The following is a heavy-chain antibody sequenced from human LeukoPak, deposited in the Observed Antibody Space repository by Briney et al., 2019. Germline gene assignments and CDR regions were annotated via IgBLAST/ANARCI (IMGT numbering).Heavy chain of an antibody. Sequence: ASETLSLTCAVSGGSISSGGYSWSWIRQPPGKGLEWIGYIYHSGSTYYNPSLKSRVTISVDTSKNQFSLKLSSVTAADTAVCYCARHVNDFWSGFQYYFDYWGQGTLVTVSS. J-gene: IGHJ4*02. V-gene: IGHV4-30-2*03. CDR2: IYHSGST. CDR1: GGSISSGGYS. CDR3: ARHVNDFWSGFQYYFDY. D-gene: IGHD3-3*01.